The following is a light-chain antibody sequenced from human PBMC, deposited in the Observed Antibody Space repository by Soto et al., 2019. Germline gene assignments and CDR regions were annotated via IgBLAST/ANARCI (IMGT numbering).Light chain of an antibody. J-gene: IGKJ3*01. Sequence: DIQMTQSPSTLSASVGDRVTITCRASQTINNWLAWYQQKPGKAPKLLISKASSLQGGVPSRFSGSGSGTEYTLTINRLQPDDFATYYCQQYSSYSLFTFGPGTKVDIK. CDR2: KAS. V-gene: IGKV1-5*03. CDR1: QTINNW. CDR3: QQYSSYSLFT.